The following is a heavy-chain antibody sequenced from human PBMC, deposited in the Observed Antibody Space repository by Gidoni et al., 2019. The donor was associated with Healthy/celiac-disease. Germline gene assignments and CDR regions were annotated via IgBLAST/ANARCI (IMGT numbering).Heavy chain of an antibody. CDR2: ISSSSSYT. CDR1: GFAFSYYY. D-gene: IGHD3-10*01. Sequence: QVQLVEPGGGLASPGGSLRPSDAASGFAFSYYYMSWIRQAPVKGLEWVSDISSSSSYTNNADSVKGRVTNSRDNGKDALYLQMDSLRAEDTAVYYCSRAVGNYGSGTTFDYWGQGTLVTVSS. V-gene: IGHV3-11*05. CDR3: SRAVGNYGSGTTFDY. J-gene: IGHJ4*02.